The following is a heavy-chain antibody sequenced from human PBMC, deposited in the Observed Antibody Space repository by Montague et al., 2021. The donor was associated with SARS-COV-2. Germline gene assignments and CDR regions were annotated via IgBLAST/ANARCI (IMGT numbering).Heavy chain of an antibody. CDR2: ISDIGST. D-gene: IGHD2-15*01. CDR3: VRERECSGGSCYCPDDDAFDI. Sequence: SETLSLTCAVYGGSFNGYYWNWIRQPPGKGLEWIGEISDIGSTTYNPSLESRLTTSVDRSKNQFSLRLTSVTAADTAVYYCVRERECSGGSCYCPDDDAFDIWGKGTMVTVSS. CDR1: GGSFNGYY. J-gene: IGHJ3*02. V-gene: IGHV4-34*01.